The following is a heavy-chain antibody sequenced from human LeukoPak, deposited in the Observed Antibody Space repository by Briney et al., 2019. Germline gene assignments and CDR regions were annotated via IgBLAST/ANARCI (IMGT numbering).Heavy chain of an antibody. CDR3: AKGQVGATGAFYFDY. V-gene: IGHV3-30*02. CDR2: IPYDGSNK. J-gene: IGHJ4*02. CDR1: GFIFSSYG. D-gene: IGHD1-26*01. Sequence: GGSLRLSCAASGFIFSSYGMHWGRQAPGRGLEWVAFIPYDGSNKYYADSVKGRFTISRDNSKNTLFLQINSLSAEDTAVYFCAKGQVGATGAFYFDYWGQGTLVTVSS.